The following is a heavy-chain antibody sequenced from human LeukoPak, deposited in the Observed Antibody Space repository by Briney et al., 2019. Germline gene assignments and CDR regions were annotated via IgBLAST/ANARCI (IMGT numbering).Heavy chain of an antibody. V-gene: IGHV4-59*11. CDR2: IYDSWNT. CDR3: ARDQIGYGLDY. J-gene: IGHJ4*02. D-gene: IGHD5-18*01. Sequence: SEPLSLTCIVSSGSINNHYWSWIRQPPGKGLEWIGYIYDSWNTNYNPSLQSRVTISMDASRNQFSLNLTSVTAADTAVYYCARDQIGYGLDYWGQGTLVTVSS. CDR1: SGSINNHY.